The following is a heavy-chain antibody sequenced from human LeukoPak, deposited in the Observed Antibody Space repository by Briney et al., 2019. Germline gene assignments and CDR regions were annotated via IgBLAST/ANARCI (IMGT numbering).Heavy chain of an antibody. V-gene: IGHV3-23*01. CDR3: AKVGVSGPHFDY. D-gene: IGHD2-21*01. CDR1: GFTFSSYA. CDR2: ISGSGRST. J-gene: IGHJ4*02. Sequence: PGGSLRLSCAASGFTFSSYAMSWVRQAPGKGLEWVSAISGSGRSTYYADSVKGRFTISRDNSKNTLYLQMNSLRAEDTAVYYCAKVGVSGPHFDYWGQGTLVTVSS.